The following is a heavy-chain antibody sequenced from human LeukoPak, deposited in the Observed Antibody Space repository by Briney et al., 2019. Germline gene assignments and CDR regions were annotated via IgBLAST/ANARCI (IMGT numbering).Heavy chain of an antibody. CDR3: ARGVGYDFWSGYDTGNYFDY. CDR2: IYSGGST. V-gene: IGHV3-66*01. D-gene: IGHD3-3*01. J-gene: IGHJ4*02. CDR1: GFTVSSNY. Sequence: GGSLRLSCAASGFTVSSNYMSWVRQAPGKGLERVSVIYSGGSTYYADSVKRRFTISRDNSKNTLYLQMNSLRAEDTAAYYCARGVGYDFWSGYDTGNYFDYWGQGTLVTVSS.